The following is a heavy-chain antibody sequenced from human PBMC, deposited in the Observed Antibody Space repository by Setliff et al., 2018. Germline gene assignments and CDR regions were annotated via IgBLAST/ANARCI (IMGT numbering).Heavy chain of an antibody. CDR1: GFTFNTYW. Sequence: GGSLRLSCTASGFTFNTYWMSWVRQAPGKGLEWVSYISSSSSTIYYADSVRGRFTISRDNAKNTLVLHMNSLRAEDTAIYYCTRDIGGREGYWGQGTLVTVSS. J-gene: IGHJ4*02. V-gene: IGHV3-48*04. D-gene: IGHD3-10*01. CDR3: TRDIGGREGY. CDR2: ISSSSSTI.